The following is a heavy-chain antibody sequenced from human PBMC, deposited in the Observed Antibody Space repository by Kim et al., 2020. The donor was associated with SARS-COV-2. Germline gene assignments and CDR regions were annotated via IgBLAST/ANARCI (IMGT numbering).Heavy chain of an antibody. CDR3: ARDGRFGLDY. V-gene: IGHV1-69*13. CDR1: GGTLSLYA. J-gene: IGHJ4*02. D-gene: IGHD3-16*01. Sequence: SVKVSCKASGGTLSLYAIFWVRQAPGQGLEWMGGIIPIFGTANYAQKFQGRVTITADESTSTAYMELSSLRSEDTAVYYCARDGRFGLDYWGQGTLVTVPS. CDR2: IIPIFGTA.